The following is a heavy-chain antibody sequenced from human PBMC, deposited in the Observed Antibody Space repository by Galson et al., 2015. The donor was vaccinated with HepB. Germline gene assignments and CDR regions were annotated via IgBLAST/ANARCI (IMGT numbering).Heavy chain of an antibody. D-gene: IGHD3-22*01. CDR3: ARATNYYDSSGYYNTQKYNWFDP. V-gene: IGHV1-46*04. Sequence: SVKVSCKASGYTFTSYYMHWVRQAPGQGLEWMGIINPSGGSTSYAQKLQGRVTMTRDTSTSTVYMELSSLRSEDTAVYYCARATNYYDSSGYYNTQKYNWFDPWGQGTLVTVSS. J-gene: IGHJ5*02. CDR1: GYTFTSYY. CDR2: INPSGGST.